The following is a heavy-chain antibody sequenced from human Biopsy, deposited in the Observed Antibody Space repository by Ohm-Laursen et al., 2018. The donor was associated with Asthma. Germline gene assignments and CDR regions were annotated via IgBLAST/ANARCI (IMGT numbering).Heavy chain of an antibody. CDR1: GGSLSSGPYY. V-gene: IGHV4-31*03. CDR2: INYSGST. D-gene: IGHD2-8*01. J-gene: IGHJ5*01. Sequence: TLSLTCTVSGGSLSSGPYYWSWVRQPPGKGLEWIGYINYSGSTFYSPSLESRVTVSVDTSKNQFSLKLSSVTAADTAVYYCAEDLSGYCTSSACYGFDFWGQGTLVTVSS. CDR3: AEDLSGYCTSSACYGFDF.